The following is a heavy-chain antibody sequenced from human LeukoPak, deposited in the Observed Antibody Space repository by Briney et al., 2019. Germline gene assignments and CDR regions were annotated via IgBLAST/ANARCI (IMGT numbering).Heavy chain of an antibody. Sequence: PGGSLRLSCAASGFTFSNYYMSWLRQAPGKGLEWVANIKQDGREKNYVDSAKGRFTISRDNAENSLYLRMNSLRAEDTAVYYCASDRNGFDPYWGQGTLVTVSS. CDR2: IKQDGREK. D-gene: IGHD5-24*01. CDR1: GFTFSNYY. J-gene: IGHJ4*02. CDR3: ASDRNGFDPY. V-gene: IGHV3-7*05.